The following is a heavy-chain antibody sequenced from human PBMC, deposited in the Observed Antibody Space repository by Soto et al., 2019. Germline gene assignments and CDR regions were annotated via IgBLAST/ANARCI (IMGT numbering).Heavy chain of an antibody. CDR2: INGDGSSA. V-gene: IGHV3-74*01. Sequence: EVRLVESGGGLVQRGGSLRLSCAASGFTFSTYWMHWVRQAPGKGLVWVSRINGDGSSAIYADSVKGRFTISRDNAKNTLYLQMNRLRAEDTAVYYCARTREGAWFDYWGQGNLVTVPS. CDR1: GFTFSTYW. CDR3: ARTREGAWFDY. D-gene: IGHD1-26*01. J-gene: IGHJ4*02.